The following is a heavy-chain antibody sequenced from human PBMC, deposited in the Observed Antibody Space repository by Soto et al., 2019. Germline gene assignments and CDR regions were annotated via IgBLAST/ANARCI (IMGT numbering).Heavy chain of an antibody. V-gene: IGHV1-69*02. CDR1: GGTFSSYT. Sequence: ASVKVSCKASGGTFSSYTISWVRQAPGQGLEWMGRIIPILGIANYAQKFQGRVTITADKSTSTAYMELSSLRSEDTAVYYCARNRYGDDYYYYYMDVWGKGTTVTVSS. CDR3: ARNRYGDDYYYYYMDV. CDR2: IIPILGIA. J-gene: IGHJ6*03. D-gene: IGHD5-18*01.